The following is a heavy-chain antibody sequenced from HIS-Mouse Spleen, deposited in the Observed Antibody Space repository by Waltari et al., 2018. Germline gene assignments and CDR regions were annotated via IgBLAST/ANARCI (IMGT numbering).Heavy chain of an antibody. Sequence: EVQLVESGGGLVKPGGSLRLSCAASGFTCSNAGLGWVRQAPGKGLGWVGRIKSKTDGGTTDYAAPVKGRFTISRDDSKNTLYLQMNSLKTEDTAVYYCIATTGYWGQGTTVTVSS. CDR2: IKSKTDGGTT. CDR1: GFTCSNAG. V-gene: IGHV3-15*01. J-gene: IGHJ6*02. CDR3: IATTGY. D-gene: IGHD3-9*01.